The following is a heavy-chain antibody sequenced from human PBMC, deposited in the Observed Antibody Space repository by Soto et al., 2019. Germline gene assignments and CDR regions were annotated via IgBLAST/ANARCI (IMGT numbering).Heavy chain of an antibody. Sequence: GASVKVSCKASGYTFTSYGISWVRQAPGQGLEWMGWISAYNGNTNYAQKLRGRVTMTTDTSTSTAYMELRSLRSDDTAVYYCARVQEDIVVVVAATGAFDIWGQGTMVTVSS. CDR3: ARVQEDIVVVVAATGAFDI. V-gene: IGHV1-18*01. CDR1: GYTFTSYG. CDR2: ISAYNGNT. J-gene: IGHJ3*02. D-gene: IGHD2-15*01.